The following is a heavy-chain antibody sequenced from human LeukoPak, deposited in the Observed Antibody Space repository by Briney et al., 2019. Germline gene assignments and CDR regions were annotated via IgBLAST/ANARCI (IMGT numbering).Heavy chain of an antibody. CDR3: ARLGELSNTDY. D-gene: IGHD3-16*02. Sequence: GGSLRLSCAPSGFTFSTYAMIWVRQAPGKGLEWVSAISGNGGGTYYADSVKGRFTIFRDNSKNTLYLQMNSLRAEDTAVYYCARLGELSNTDYWGRGTLVTVSS. J-gene: IGHJ4*02. V-gene: IGHV3-23*01. CDR2: ISGNGGGT. CDR1: GFTFSTYA.